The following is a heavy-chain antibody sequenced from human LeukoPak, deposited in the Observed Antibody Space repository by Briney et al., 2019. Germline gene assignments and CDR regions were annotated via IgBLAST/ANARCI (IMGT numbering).Heavy chain of an antibody. CDR3: ARGILRDYYDSSGFYHRGGVGY. CDR1: GGSFSGYY. V-gene: IGHV4-34*01. J-gene: IGHJ4*02. CDR2: INHSGST. D-gene: IGHD3-22*01. Sequence: SETLSLTCAVYGGSFSGYYWSWIRQPPGKGLEWIGEINHSGSTNYNPPLKSRVTISVDTSKNQFSLKLSSVTAADTAVYFCARGILRDYYDSSGFYHRGGVGYWGQGTLVTVSS.